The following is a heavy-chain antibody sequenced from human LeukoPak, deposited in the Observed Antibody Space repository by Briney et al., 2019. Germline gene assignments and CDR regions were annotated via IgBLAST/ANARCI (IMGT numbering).Heavy chain of an antibody. D-gene: IGHD3-10*01. CDR2: IGPTGDT. CDR1: GFTFSNFD. J-gene: IGHJ4*02. V-gene: IGHV3-13*04. CDR3: ARGGGFDY. Sequence: GGSLRPSCAASGFTFSNFDMHWVRQLTGKGLEWVSGIGPTGDTYYAGSVKGRFTISRENAKNSLYLQMNSLRAGDTAVYYCARGGGFDYWGQGTLVTVSS.